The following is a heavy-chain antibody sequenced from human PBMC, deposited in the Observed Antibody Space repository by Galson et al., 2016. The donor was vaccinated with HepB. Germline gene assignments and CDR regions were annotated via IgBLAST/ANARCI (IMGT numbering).Heavy chain of an antibody. V-gene: IGHV1-46*02. CDR3: ARGRSYTSHRSFLQNDALDI. D-gene: IGHD3-10*01. CDR1: GYSFNNYY. CDR2: INPSGGST. Sequence: SVKVSCKASGYSFNNYYIHWVRQAPGQGLEWMGIINPSGGSTSYPEKFQGRVTMTRDPSTSTVYMDLSSLRSEDTAVYYCARGRSYTSHRSFLQNDALDIWGHGTMVTVSS. J-gene: IGHJ3*02.